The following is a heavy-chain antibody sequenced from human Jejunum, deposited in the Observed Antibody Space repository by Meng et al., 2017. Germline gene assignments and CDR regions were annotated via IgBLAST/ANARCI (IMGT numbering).Heavy chain of an antibody. CDR3: ARVKLSYCSRTSCYVFDP. D-gene: IGHD2-2*01. V-gene: IGHV4-31*03. J-gene: IGHJ5*02. CDR1: GDSISSDTYY. Sequence: SETLSLTCTISGDSISSDTYYWSWIRQHPGRGLEWIGYLFYTGSTYYSPSLKSRVTMSVDTSKTQFSLKLSSVTAADTAVYYCARVKLSYCSRTSCYVFDPWGQGTLVTVSS. CDR2: LFYTGST.